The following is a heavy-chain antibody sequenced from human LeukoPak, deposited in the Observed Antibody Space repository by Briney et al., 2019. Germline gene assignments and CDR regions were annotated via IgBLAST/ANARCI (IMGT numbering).Heavy chain of an antibody. CDR2: IYYSGST. V-gene: IGHV4-59*12. D-gene: IGHD5-12*01. Sequence: SETLSLTCTVSGGSISSYYWSWIRQPPGKGLEWIGYIYYSGSTNYNPSLESRVTISVDTSKNQQFSLKLSSVTAADTAVYYCARDGYRVTGYYYYMDVWGKGTTVTVSS. CDR3: ARDGYRVTGYYYYMDV. CDR1: GGSISSYY. J-gene: IGHJ6*03.